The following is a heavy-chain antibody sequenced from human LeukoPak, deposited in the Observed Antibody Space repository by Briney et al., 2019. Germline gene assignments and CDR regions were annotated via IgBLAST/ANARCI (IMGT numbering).Heavy chain of an antibody. J-gene: IGHJ4*02. CDR2: ISSDGSNE. V-gene: IGHV3-30*01. D-gene: IGHD3-10*01. CDR3: ARGGYYGSGSPPSLYFDY. Sequence: GGSLRLSCSASGFGFSDYPLHWVRQAPGKGLEWLALISSDGSNENFADSVKGRFTISRDNSRSTLYLQMNSLRPEDTAIYYCARGGYYGSGSPPSLYFDYWGQGTLVTVSS. CDR1: GFGFSDYP.